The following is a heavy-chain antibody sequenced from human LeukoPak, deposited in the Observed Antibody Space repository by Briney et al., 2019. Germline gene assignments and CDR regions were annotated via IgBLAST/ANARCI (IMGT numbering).Heavy chain of an antibody. CDR1: GFTFDDYA. V-gene: IGHV3-9*01. CDR2: ISWNSGSI. D-gene: IGHD1-26*01. J-gene: IGHJ3*02. CDR3: ARLSGDAFDI. Sequence: PGGSLRLSCAASGFTFDDYAMHWVRQAPGKGLEWVSGISWNSGSIGYADSVKGRFTISRDNAKNSLYLQMNSLRAEDTAVFYCARLSGDAFDIWGQGTMLTVSS.